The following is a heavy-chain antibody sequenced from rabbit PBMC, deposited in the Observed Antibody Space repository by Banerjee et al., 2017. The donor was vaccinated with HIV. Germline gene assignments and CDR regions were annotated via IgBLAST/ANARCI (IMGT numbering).Heavy chain of an antibody. CDR1: GVSFSIRSY. Sequence: QSLEESGRDLVKPGASLTPTCTASGVSFSIRSYMCWVRQAPGKGLEWIACIDAGSSGFTYFATWANGRFAISKTSSTTVTLQMTRLTAADTATYFCARDSSSSFSSYGMELWGQGTLVTVS. CDR2: IDAGSSGFT. D-gene: IGHD1-1*01. J-gene: IGHJ6*01. V-gene: IGHV1S40*01. CDR3: ARDSSSSFSSYGMEL.